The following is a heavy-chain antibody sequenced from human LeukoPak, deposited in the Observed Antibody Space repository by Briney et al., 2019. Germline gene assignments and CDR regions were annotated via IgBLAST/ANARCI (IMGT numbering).Heavy chain of an antibody. D-gene: IGHD3-16*01. CDR3: ARDLPPPGGYFDL. Sequence: ASVKVSCKASGYTFTSYGITWVRQAPGQGLEWMGWISAYNGNTKYAQKLQGRVTMTIDTSTSTAYMELRSLRSDDTAVYYCARDLPPPGGYFDLWGRGTLVTVSS. V-gene: IGHV1-18*01. CDR1: GYTFTSYG. J-gene: IGHJ2*01. CDR2: ISAYNGNT.